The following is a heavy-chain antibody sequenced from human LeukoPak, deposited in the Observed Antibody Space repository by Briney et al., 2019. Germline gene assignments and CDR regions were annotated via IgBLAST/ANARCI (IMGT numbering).Heavy chain of an antibody. CDR1: GGSISSYY. J-gene: IGHJ4*02. Sequence: SETLSLTCTVSGGSISSYYWSWIRQPPGMGLEWVGYIYYSGSTNYNPSLKSRVTISVDTSKNQFSLKLSSVTAADTAVYYCAREKSSGWSDYWGQGTLVTVSS. D-gene: IGHD6-19*01. CDR2: IYYSGST. CDR3: AREKSSGWSDY. V-gene: IGHV4-59*01.